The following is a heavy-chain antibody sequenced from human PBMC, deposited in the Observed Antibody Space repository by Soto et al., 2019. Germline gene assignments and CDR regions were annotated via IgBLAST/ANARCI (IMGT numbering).Heavy chain of an antibody. CDR2: IKEDGSEK. J-gene: IGHJ4*02. CDR3: ARGRYSDY. CDR1: GFTFSSYW. D-gene: IGHD1-26*01. Sequence: GGSLRLSCAASGFTFSSYWMTWARRAPGKGLEWVANIKEDGSEKNYVDSVKGRFSISRDNAKNSLYMQTDSLRAEDTAVYYCARGRYSDYWGQGTLVTVSS. V-gene: IGHV3-7*03.